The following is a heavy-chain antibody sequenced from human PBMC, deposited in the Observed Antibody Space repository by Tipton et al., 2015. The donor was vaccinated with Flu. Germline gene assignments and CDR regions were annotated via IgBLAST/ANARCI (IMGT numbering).Heavy chain of an antibody. CDR1: GFTFSSYA. V-gene: IGHV4-34*01. CDR2: INHSGST. J-gene: IGHJ4*02. D-gene: IGHD3-22*01. Sequence: LRLSCAASGFTFSSYAMSWVRQPPGKGLEWIGEINHSGSTNYNPSLKSRVTISVDTSKNQFSLKLSSVTAADTAVYYCARGQGYYDSSGPDYWGQGTLVTVSS. CDR3: ARGQGYYDSSGPDY.